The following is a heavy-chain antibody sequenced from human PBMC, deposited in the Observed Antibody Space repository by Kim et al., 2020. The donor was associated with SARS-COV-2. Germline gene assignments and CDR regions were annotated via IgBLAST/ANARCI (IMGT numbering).Heavy chain of an antibody. D-gene: IGHD3-22*01. CDR1: GGSISSSSYY. J-gene: IGHJ3*02. CDR2: IYYSGST. Sequence: SETLSLTCTVSGGSISSSSYYWGWIRQPPGKGLEWIGSIYYSGSTYYNPSLKSRVTISVDTSKNQFSLKLSSVTAADTAVYYCARHPIRRHYYDSSGTTIGAFDIWGQGTMVTVSS. V-gene: IGHV4-39*01. CDR3: ARHPIRRHYYDSSGTTIGAFDI.